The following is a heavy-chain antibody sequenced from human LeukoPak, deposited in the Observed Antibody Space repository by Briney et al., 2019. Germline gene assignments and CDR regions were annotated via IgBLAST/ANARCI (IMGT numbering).Heavy chain of an antibody. CDR2: IYYSGST. D-gene: IGHD6-13*01. CDR1: GGSISSGGYY. V-gene: IGHV4-31*03. Sequence: SETLSLTCTVSGGSISSGGYYWSWIRQHPGKGLEWIGYIYYSGSTYYNPSLKSRVTISVDTSKNQFSLKLSSVTAADTAVYYCARAQIAAAGRAFDYWGQGTLVTVSS. J-gene: IGHJ4*02. CDR3: ARAQIAAAGRAFDY.